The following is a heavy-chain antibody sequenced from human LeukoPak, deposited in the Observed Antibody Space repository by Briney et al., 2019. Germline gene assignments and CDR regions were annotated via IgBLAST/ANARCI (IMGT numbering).Heavy chain of an antibody. J-gene: IGHJ6*02. CDR3: AKETVAGSYYYYYGMDV. CDR1: GFTFSSYA. CDR2: ISGSGGST. D-gene: IGHD6-19*01. Sequence: GGSLRLSCAASGFTFSSYAMSWVRQAPGKGLEWVSAISGSGGSTYYADSVKGRFTISRDNSKNTLYLQMNSLRAEDTAVYYCAKETVAGSYYYYYGMDVWGQGTTVTVSS. V-gene: IGHV3-23*01.